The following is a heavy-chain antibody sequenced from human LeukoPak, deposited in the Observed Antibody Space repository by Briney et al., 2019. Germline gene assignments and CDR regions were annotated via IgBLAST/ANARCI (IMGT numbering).Heavy chain of an antibody. CDR1: GGTFSSYA. J-gene: IGHJ6*02. CDR3: ARDYYYYYGMDV. CDR2: TIPILGIA. Sequence: GASVKVSCKASGGTFSSYAISWVRQAPGQGLEWVGRTIPILGIANYAQKFQGRVTITADKSTSTAYMELSSLRSEDTAVYYCARDYYYYYGMDVWGQGTTVTVSS. V-gene: IGHV1-69*04.